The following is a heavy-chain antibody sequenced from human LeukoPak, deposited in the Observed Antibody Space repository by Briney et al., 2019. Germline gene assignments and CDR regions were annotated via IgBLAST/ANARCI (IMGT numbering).Heavy chain of an antibody. V-gene: IGHV4-39*07. CDR3: ARAVGTDGYNLWVY. CDR1: SGSISSSTYY. J-gene: IGHJ4*02. CDR2: IYYTGST. Sequence: SETLSLTCTVSSGSISSSTYYWGWIRQPPGKGLEWIGTIYYTGSTYYNPSLKSRVTISVDTSKNQFSLKLTSVTAADTAVYYCARAVGTDGYNLWVYWGQGTLVAVSS. D-gene: IGHD5-24*01.